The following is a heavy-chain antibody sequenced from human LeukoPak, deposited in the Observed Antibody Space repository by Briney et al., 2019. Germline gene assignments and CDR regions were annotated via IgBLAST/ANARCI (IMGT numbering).Heavy chain of an antibody. CDR2: ISYDARSN. CDR1: GFTFSSYG. D-gene: IGHD1-1*01. CDR3: ARDNSVWNDLGPRRPYFDY. V-gene: IGHV3-30*03. Sequence: GGSLRLSCVTSGFTFSSYGMHWVRQVPGKGLEWVAVISYDARSNYHVDSVKGRFTISRDNAKNSLYLQMNSLRAEDTAVYYCARDNSVWNDLGPRRPYFDYWGQGTLVTVSS. J-gene: IGHJ4*02.